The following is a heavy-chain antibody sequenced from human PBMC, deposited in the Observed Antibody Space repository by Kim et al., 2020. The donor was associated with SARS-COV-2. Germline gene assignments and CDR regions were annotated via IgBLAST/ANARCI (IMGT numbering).Heavy chain of an antibody. CDR2: IRSKAYGGTT. J-gene: IGHJ4*02. CDR1: GFTFGDYA. Sequence: GGSLRLSCTASGFTFGDYAMSWVRQAPGKGLEWVGFIRSKAYGGTTEYAASVKGRFTISRDDSKSIAYLQMNSLKTEDTAVYYCTRASGLLWFGALGYWGQGTLVTVSS. CDR3: TRASGLLWFGALGY. V-gene: IGHV3-49*04. D-gene: IGHD3-10*01.